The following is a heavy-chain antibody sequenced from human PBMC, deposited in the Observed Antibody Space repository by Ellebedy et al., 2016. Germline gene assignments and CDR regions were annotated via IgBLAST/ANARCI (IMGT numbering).Heavy chain of an antibody. J-gene: IGHJ3*02. CDR1: GGSVSSGSYY. CDR2: IYYSGST. D-gene: IGHD1-1*01. CDR3: ARGDGLERRRGAFDI. V-gene: IGHV4-61*01. Sequence: SETLSLTXTVSGGSVSSGSYYWSWIRQPPGKGLEWIGYIYYSGSTNYNPSLKSRVTISVDTSKNQFSLKLSSVTAADTAVYYCARGDGLERRRGAFDIWGQGTMVTVSS.